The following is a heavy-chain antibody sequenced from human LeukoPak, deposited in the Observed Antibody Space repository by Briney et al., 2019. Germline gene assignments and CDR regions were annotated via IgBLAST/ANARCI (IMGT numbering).Heavy chain of an antibody. CDR3: AGERIAVADY. J-gene: IGHJ4*02. V-gene: IGHV4-61*08. CDR2: IYYSGST. Sequence: SETLSLTCTVSGGSISSGGYYWSWIRQHPGKGLEWIGYIYYSGSTNYNPSLKSRVTMSVDTSKNQFSLKLSSVTAADTAVYYCAGERIAVADYWGQGTLVTVSS. D-gene: IGHD6-19*01. CDR1: GGSISSGGYY.